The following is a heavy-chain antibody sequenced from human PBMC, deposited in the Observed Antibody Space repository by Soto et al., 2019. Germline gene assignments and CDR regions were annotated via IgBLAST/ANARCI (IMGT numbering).Heavy chain of an antibody. Sequence: ASVKVSCKASGYTFTGYYMHWVRPAPGQGLEWMGWINPNSGGTNYAQKFQGWVTMTRDTSISTAYMELSRLRSDDTAVYYCARGLQLGNDAFDIWGQGTMVTVSS. CDR1: GYTFTGYY. D-gene: IGHD7-27*01. CDR3: ARGLQLGNDAFDI. V-gene: IGHV1-2*04. J-gene: IGHJ3*02. CDR2: INPNSGGT.